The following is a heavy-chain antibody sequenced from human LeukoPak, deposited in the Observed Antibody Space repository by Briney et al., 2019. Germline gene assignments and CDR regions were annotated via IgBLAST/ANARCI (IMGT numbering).Heavy chain of an antibody. V-gene: IGHV4-59*02. CDR3: ARDGRSGYEDL. CDR1: GGSVNNYY. D-gene: IGHD5-12*01. Sequence: PSETLSLTCTVSGGSVNNYYWNWIRQSPGKGLEWIGYIHYTGSTNSNPSLKTRVTISVDTSKNQFSLKLTSVTAADTAIYYCARDGRSGYEDLWGPGTLVTVSS. CDR2: IHYTGST. J-gene: IGHJ5*02.